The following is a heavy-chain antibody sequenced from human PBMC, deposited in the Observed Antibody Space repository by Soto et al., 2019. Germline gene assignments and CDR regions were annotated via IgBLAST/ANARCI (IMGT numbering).Heavy chain of an antibody. CDR3: ARRIVVVTALDY. Sequence: QVQLVQSGAEEKKPGASVKVSCKASGYTFTSYAMHWVRQAPGQRLEWMGWINAGNGNTKYSQKFQGRVTITRDTSASTAYMELISLRSADTAVYSCARRIVVVTALDYWGQGTLVTVSS. CDR1: GYTFTSYA. CDR2: INAGNGNT. D-gene: IGHD2-21*02. V-gene: IGHV1-3*05. J-gene: IGHJ4*02.